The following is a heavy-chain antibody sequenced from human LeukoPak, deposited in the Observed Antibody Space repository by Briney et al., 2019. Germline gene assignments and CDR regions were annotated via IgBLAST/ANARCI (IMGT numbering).Heavy chain of an antibody. D-gene: IGHD6-13*01. V-gene: IGHV4-59*01. CDR2: ISYSGST. Sequence: PSETLSLTCTVSGGSITSYYWSWIRQPPGKGLEWAGYISYSGSTNYNPSLESRVSISIDTSKIQISLKRSSLTAADTAVYYCAKYPGYPTRWFGPWGQGTLVTVSS. CDR1: GGSITSYY. CDR3: AKYPGYPTRWFGP. J-gene: IGHJ5*02.